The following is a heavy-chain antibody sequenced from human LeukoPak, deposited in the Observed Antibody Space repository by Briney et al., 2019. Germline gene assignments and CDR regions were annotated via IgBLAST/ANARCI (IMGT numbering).Heavy chain of an antibody. CDR2: IWYDGSNK. J-gene: IGHJ4*02. Sequence: PGGSLRLSCAASGFTFSSYGMHWVRQAPGKGLEWVAVIWYDGSNKYYADSVKGRFTISRDNSKNTLYLQMNSLRAEDTAVYYCAKGRSPFRDILTGDIDYWGQGTLVTVSS. D-gene: IGHD3-9*01. CDR3: AKGRSPFRDILTGDIDY. CDR1: GFTFSSYG. V-gene: IGHV3-30*02.